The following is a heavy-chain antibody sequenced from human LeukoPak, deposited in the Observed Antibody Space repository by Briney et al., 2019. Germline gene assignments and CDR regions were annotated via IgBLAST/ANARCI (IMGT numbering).Heavy chain of an antibody. V-gene: IGHV3-23*01. CDR2: ISGSGGST. CDR1: GFTFSSYA. CDR3: AKLSSSPGKGGAFDI. Sequence: GGSLRLSCAASGFTFSSYAMSWVRQAPGKGLEWVSAISGSGGSTYYADSVKGRFTISRDNSKNTLYQQMNSLRAEDTAVYYCAKLSSSPGKGGAFDIWGQGTMVTVSS. J-gene: IGHJ3*02. D-gene: IGHD6-6*01.